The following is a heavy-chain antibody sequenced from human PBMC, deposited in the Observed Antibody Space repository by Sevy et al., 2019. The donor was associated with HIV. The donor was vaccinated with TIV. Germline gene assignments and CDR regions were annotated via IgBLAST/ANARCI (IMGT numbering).Heavy chain of an antibody. Sequence: GGSLRLSCAASGFTFSSYAMSWVRQAPGKGLEWVSAISGSGGSTYYADSVKGRFTISRDNSKNTLYLQMNSLRAEDTVVYYCAKDLVRKDRYCSGGSCYSRFDAFDIWGQGTMVTVSS. V-gene: IGHV3-23*01. D-gene: IGHD2-15*01. CDR3: AKDLVRKDRYCSGGSCYSRFDAFDI. CDR1: GFTFSSYA. CDR2: ISGSGGST. J-gene: IGHJ3*02.